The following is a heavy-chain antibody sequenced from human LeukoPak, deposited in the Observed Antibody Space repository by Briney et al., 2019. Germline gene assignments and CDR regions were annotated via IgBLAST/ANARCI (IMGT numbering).Heavy chain of an antibody. V-gene: IGHV3-30*04. CDR3: ARDMKQWLVAATYGMDV. Sequence: GGSLRLSCAASGFTFSSYAMHWVRQAPGKGLEWVAVISYDGSNKYYADSVKGRFTISRDNSKNTLYLQMNSLRAEDTAVYYCARDMKQWLVAATYGMDVWGQGTTVTVSS. J-gene: IGHJ6*02. D-gene: IGHD6-19*01. CDR1: GFTFSSYA. CDR2: ISYDGSNK.